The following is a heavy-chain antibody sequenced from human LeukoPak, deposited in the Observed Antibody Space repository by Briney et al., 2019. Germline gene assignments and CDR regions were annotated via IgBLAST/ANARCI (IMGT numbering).Heavy chain of an antibody. V-gene: IGHV3-23*01. CDR3: AKDAFCTSTNCYASYFDY. J-gene: IGHJ4*02. D-gene: IGHD2-2*01. CDR2: ISGSGGTT. Sequence: GGSLRLSCAASGFTFSRYAMSWVRQAPGKGLEWVSAISGSGGTTHYADSVKGRFTISRDRSKNTLYLQMHSLRAEDTAVYYCAKDAFCTSTNCYASYFDYWGQGTLVTVSS. CDR1: GFTFSRYA.